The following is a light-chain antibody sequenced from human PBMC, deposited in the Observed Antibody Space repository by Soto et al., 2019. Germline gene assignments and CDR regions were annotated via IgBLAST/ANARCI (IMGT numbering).Light chain of an antibody. CDR3: QQRSNWPPALT. CDR2: DAS. V-gene: IGKV3-11*01. Sequence: EIVLTQSPATLSLSPGERATLSCRASQSVSSYLAWYKQKPGQAIRLLIYDASNRATGIPARFSGSGSGTDFTLTISSLEPEDFAVYYCQQRSNWPPALTFGGGTKVEIK. CDR1: QSVSSY. J-gene: IGKJ4*01.